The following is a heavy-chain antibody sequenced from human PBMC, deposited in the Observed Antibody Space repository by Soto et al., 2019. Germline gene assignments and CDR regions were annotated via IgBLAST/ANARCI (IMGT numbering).Heavy chain of an antibody. CDR3: ARRALGTAARPFDY. Sequence: QLQLQESGPGLVKPSETLSLTCTVSGGSISSSSYYWGWIRQPPGKGLEWIGSIYYSGSTYYNPSLKSRVTISVATSKNQLSLRLTSVTAADTSVYYCARRALGTAARPFDYWAQGTLVTVSS. V-gene: IGHV4-39*01. CDR2: IYYSGST. J-gene: IGHJ4*02. CDR1: GGSISSSSYY. D-gene: IGHD6-6*01.